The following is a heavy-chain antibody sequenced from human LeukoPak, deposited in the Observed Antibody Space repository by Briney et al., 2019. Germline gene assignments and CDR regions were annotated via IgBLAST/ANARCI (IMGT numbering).Heavy chain of an antibody. CDR3: ARVLHYYDSSGYYSGLIDY. Sequence: PSETLSLTCTVSGGSISSYYWSWIRQPPGKGLEWIGYIYYSGSTNYNPSLKSRVTISVDTSKNQFSLKLSSVTAADTAVYYCARVLHYYDSSGYYSGLIDYWGQGTLVTVSS. CDR2: IYYSGST. CDR1: GGSISSYY. J-gene: IGHJ4*02. D-gene: IGHD3-22*01. V-gene: IGHV4-59*01.